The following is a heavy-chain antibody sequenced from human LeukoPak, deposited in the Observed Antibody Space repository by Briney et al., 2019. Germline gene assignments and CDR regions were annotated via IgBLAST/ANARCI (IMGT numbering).Heavy chain of an antibody. CDR1: GGTFSSYA. D-gene: IGHD6-13*01. CDR3: ARGAAAGTNWFDP. J-gene: IGHJ5*02. Sequence: SVKVSCKASGGTFSSYAISWVRQAPGQGLEWMGGIIPIFGTANYAQKFQGRVTITADESMSTAYMELSSLRSEDTAVYYCARGAAAGTNWFDPWGQGTLVTVSS. V-gene: IGHV1-69*13. CDR2: IIPIFGTA.